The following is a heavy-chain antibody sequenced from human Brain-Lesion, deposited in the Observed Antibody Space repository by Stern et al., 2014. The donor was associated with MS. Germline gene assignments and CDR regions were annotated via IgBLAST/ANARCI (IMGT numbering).Heavy chain of an antibody. CDR2: IYHSGGT. D-gene: IGHD1-14*01. J-gene: IGHJ3*02. V-gene: IGHV4-4*02. CDR3: ARELPDLNAFDI. CDR1: GGSISSSNW. Sequence: VQLVESGPGLVKPSGTLSLTCAVSGGSISSSNWWGWVRQSPGKGLEWIGGIYHSGGTKYSPSFESRVIISVDKSKNQFSLKLSYVTAADTAVYYCARELPDLNAFDIWGQGTMVTVSS.